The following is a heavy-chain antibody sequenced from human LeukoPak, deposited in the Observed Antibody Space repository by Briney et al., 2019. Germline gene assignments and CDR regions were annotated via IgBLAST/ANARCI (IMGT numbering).Heavy chain of an antibody. CDR2: IKQDGSEK. J-gene: IGHJ4*02. CDR1: GFTFSSYW. V-gene: IGHV3-7*03. CDR3: ARDRGSGCHDY. Sequence: GRSLRLSCAASGFTFSSYWMTWVRQAPGKRLEWVANIKQDGSEKYYVDSVKGRFTISRDNAKNSLYLQMNSLRAEDTAVYYCARDRGSGCHDYWGQGTLVTVSS. D-gene: IGHD6-19*01.